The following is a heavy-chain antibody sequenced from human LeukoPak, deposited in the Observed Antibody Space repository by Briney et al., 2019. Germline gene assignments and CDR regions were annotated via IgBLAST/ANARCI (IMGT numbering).Heavy chain of an antibody. CDR1: GGSISSSSYY. V-gene: IGHV4-39*07. D-gene: IGHD3-10*01. Sequence: SETLSLTCTVSGGSISSSSYYWGWIRQPPGKGLEWIGSIYYSGSTNYNPSLKSRVTISVDTSKNQFSLKLSSVTAADTAVYYCARGRRAVRGVNFDYWGQGTLVTVSS. CDR2: IYYSGST. CDR3: ARGRRAVRGVNFDY. J-gene: IGHJ4*02.